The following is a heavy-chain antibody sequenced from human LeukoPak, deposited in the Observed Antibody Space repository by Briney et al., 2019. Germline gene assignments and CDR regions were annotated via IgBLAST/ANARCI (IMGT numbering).Heavy chain of an antibody. Sequence: GGSLRLSCAASGFTVSSNYMSWVRQAPGKGLEWVSVIYSGGSTYYADSVKGRFTISRDNSKNTLYLQMNSLRAEDTAVYYCARDRTQLWVDYWGQGTLVTVSS. CDR3: ARDRTQLWVDY. CDR2: IYSGGST. V-gene: IGHV3-53*01. D-gene: IGHD5-18*01. CDR1: GFTVSSNY. J-gene: IGHJ4*02.